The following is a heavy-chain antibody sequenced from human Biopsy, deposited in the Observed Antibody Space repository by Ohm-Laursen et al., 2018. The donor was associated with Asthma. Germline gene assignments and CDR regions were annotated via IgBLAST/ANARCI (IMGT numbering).Heavy chain of an antibody. D-gene: IGHD2-2*01. CDR1: GGTFNTYV. CDR3: ARKAGSCISRTCYSLDF. J-gene: IGHJ4*02. CDR2: INSVFGTT. V-gene: IGHV1-69*01. Sequence: GSSVKVSCTPLGGTFNTYVIGWVRQAPGQGLEWMGGINSVFGTTTYPQKFQDRVTITADDSTSTVYMELSSLRSEDTAVYYCARKAGSCISRTCYSLDFWGQGTLVTVSS.